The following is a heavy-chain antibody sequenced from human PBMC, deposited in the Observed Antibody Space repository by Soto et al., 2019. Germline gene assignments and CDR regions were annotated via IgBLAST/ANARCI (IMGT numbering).Heavy chain of an antibody. D-gene: IGHD4-4*01. J-gene: IGHJ4*02. V-gene: IGHV3-23*01. Sequence: GGSLRLSCAASEFTFSTYAMSWVRQAPGKGLEWVSGISGSGGGTYYADSVKGRFTISRDNSKNTVYLQMSSLRAEDTAVYYCAKPHRDVYSTGFFYHCGQGTLVTVSS. CDR2: ISGSGGGT. CDR3: AKPHRDVYSTGFFYH. CDR1: EFTFSTYA.